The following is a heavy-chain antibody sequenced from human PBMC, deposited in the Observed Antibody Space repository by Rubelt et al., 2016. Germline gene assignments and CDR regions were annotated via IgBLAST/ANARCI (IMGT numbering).Heavy chain of an antibody. CDR1: GFTFSSYA. D-gene: IGHD2-21*01. V-gene: IGHV3-30*04. J-gene: IGHJ6*02. CDR3: ARVSRFANYYYGMDV. CDR2: ISYDGSNK. Sequence: QVQLVESGGGVVQPGRSLRLSCAASGFTFSSYAMHWVRQAPGKGLEWVAVISYDGSNKYYADSVKGRFTISRDNSKNTLYLQMNSLRPEDTAVYYCARVSRFANYYYGMDVWGQGTTVTVSS.